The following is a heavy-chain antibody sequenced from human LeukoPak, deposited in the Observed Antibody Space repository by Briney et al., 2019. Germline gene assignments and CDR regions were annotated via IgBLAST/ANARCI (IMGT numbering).Heavy chain of an antibody. V-gene: IGHV3-74*01. CDR2: INTDGTVT. CDR1: GFTFSKYW. J-gene: IGHJ4*02. CDR3: ATKQWLPPPPDS. Sequence: PGGSLSPSCAASGFTFSKYWTLWVRQAPGKGLESVSRINTDGTVTTYADSVKGRFTVSRDNADNTMFLQMNSVRDEDTAVSYCATKQWLPPPPDSCGQGTPVTVSS. D-gene: IGHD6-19*01.